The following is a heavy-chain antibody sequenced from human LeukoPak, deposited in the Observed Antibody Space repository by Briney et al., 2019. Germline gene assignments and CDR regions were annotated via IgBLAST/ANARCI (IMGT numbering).Heavy chain of an antibody. D-gene: IGHD3-10*01. Sequence: SETLSLTCTVSGGSISSSSYYWGWIRQPPGKGLEWIGSIYYSGSTYYNPSLKRRVTISVDTSKNQFSLQLSSVTAADTAVYYCARRARFGSSFDYWGQGTLVTVSS. J-gene: IGHJ4*02. V-gene: IGHV4-39*01. CDR1: GGSISSSSYY. CDR2: IYYSGST. CDR3: ARRARFGSSFDY.